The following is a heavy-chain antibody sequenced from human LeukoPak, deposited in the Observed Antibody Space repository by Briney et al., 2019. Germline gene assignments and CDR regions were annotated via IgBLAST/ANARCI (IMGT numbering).Heavy chain of an antibody. V-gene: IGHV4-34*01. D-gene: IGHD2-15*01. CDR2: INHSGST. Sequence: SETLSLTCAVSGGSFSGYYLSWIRQPPGKGLEWIGEINHSGSTNYNPSLKSRVTISGDESPNPFSLKMSSVTGAGTAGYYCARESGYYSGGSCYPSWFDPWGQGTPVTVSS. J-gene: IGHJ5*02. CDR1: GGSFSGYY. CDR3: ARESGYYSGGSCYPSWFDP.